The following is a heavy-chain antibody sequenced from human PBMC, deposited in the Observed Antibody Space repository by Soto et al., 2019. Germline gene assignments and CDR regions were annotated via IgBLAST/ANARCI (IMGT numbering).Heavy chain of an antibody. D-gene: IGHD2-15*01. V-gene: IGHV1-2*04. CDR3: ARGAGAVVVVAATIDAFDI. J-gene: IGHJ3*02. CDR2: INPNSGGT. CDR1: GYTFTGYY. Sequence: QVQLVQSGAEVKKPGASVKVSCKASGYTFTGYYMHWVRQAPGQGLEWMGWINPNSGGTNYAQKFQGWVTMTRDTSISTAYMELSRLRSDDTAVYYCARGAGAVVVVAATIDAFDIWGQGTMVTVSS.